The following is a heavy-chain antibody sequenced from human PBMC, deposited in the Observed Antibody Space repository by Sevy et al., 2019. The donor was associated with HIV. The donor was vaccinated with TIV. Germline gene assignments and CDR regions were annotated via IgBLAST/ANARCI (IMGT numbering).Heavy chain of an antibody. CDR3: VKAIAKDGSF. CDR2: INQDGSVK. D-gene: IGHD6-13*01. Sequence: GGPLRLSCVASGFSLNNYWMNWVRQAPGKGMEWVANINQDGSVKYYVDFVRGRFTISRDNARNLVFLQMSSLRVDDSALYYCVKAIAKDGSFWGQGTLVTVSS. CDR1: GFSLNNYW. V-gene: IGHV3-7*01. J-gene: IGHJ4*02.